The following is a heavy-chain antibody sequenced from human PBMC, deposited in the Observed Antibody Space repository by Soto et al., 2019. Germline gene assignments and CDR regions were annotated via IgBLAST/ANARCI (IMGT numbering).Heavy chain of an antibody. CDR2: TYYRSKWYN. Sequence: QTLSLTCAISGDSVSSNSAAWNWIRQSPSRGLEWLGRTYYRSKWYNDYAVSVKSRITINPDTSKNQFSLQLNSVTPEDTAMYYCARVFYCTNGVCYRPFDYWGQGTLVTVSS. J-gene: IGHJ4*02. V-gene: IGHV6-1*01. CDR1: GDSVSSNSAA. D-gene: IGHD2-8*01. CDR3: ARVFYCTNGVCYRPFDY.